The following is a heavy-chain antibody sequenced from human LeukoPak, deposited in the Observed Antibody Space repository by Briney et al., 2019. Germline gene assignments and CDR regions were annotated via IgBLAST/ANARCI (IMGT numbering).Heavy chain of an antibody. CDR2: ISDSGGSR. Sequence: GGALRLSCAASGFTFSIYSMTWVRQAPGKGLEWVSSISDSGGSRYYADSVKGRFTISRDNSKNTLYLHVDSLRTEDTAVYYCAKRVAAPGPTFDYWGQGVLVTVST. D-gene: IGHD6-13*01. J-gene: IGHJ4*02. CDR3: AKRVAAPGPTFDY. CDR1: GFTFSIYS. V-gene: IGHV3-23*01.